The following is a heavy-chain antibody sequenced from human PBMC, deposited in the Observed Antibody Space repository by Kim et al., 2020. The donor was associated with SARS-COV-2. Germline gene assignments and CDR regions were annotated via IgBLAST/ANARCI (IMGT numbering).Heavy chain of an antibody. D-gene: IGHD6-19*01. CDR2: IYYSGST. CDR3: ARAPGQWLAGGDYWFDP. J-gene: IGHJ5*02. CDR1: GGSISSGGYY. V-gene: IGHV4-31*03. Sequence: SETLSLTCTVSGGSISSGGYYWSWIRQHPGKGLEWIGYIYYSGSTYSNPSLKSRVTISVDTSKNQFSLKLSSVTAADTAVYYCARAPGQWLAGGDYWFDPWGQGTLVTVSS.